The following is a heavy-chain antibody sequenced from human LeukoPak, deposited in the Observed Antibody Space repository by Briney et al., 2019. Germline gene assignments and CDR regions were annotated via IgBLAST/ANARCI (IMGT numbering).Heavy chain of an antibody. V-gene: IGHV4-39*01. J-gene: IGHJ4*02. CDR3: GRQENRIAAASAGY. CDR1: GDSISSSSSY. D-gene: IGHD6-13*01. CDR2: RYYRGST. Sequence: SETLSLTCIVSGDSISSSSSYWGWIRQPPGKGLEWIGSRYYRGSTYYNPSLKSRVTISEDTSKNQLSLKLSSVTAADTAVYYCGRQENRIAAASAGYWGQGVLVAVSS.